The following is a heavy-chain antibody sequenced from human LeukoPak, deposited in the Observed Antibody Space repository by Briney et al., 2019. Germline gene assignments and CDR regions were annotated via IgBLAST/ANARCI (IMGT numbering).Heavy chain of an antibody. Sequence: PGGSLRLSCAVSGFTFSDYAMHWVRQAPGKGLEWVAFIRYDGSDKDYVDSVKGRFTISRDNSKNTLYLQMNSLRAEDTAVYYCAKDRDKGNYYFDYWGQGTLVTVSS. CDR3: AKDRDKGNYYFDY. J-gene: IGHJ4*02. CDR1: GFTFSDYA. D-gene: IGHD1-7*01. V-gene: IGHV3-30*02. CDR2: IRYDGSDK.